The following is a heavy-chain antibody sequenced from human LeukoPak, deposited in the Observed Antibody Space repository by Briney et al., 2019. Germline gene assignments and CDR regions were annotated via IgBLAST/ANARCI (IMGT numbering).Heavy chain of an antibody. CDR2: ISWNSGSI. J-gene: IGHJ4*02. D-gene: IGHD1-26*01. CDR1: GFTFDDYA. CDR3: AKNSGSCDYFDY. Sequence: GGSLRLSCAASGFTFDDYAMHWVRQAPGKGLEWVSGISWNSGSIGYADSVKGRFTISRDNAKNSLYLQMNSLRAEDMALYYCAKNSGSCDYFDYWGQGTLVTVSS. V-gene: IGHV3-9*03.